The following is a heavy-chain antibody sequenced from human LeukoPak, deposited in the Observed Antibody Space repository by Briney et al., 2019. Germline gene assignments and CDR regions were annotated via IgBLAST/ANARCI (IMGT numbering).Heavy chain of an antibody. J-gene: IGHJ3*02. CDR2: INPSGGST. D-gene: IGHD2-15*01. CDR3: ARGGAVVANAFDT. CDR1: GYTFTSYY. V-gene: IGHV1-46*01. Sequence: AAVKVSCKASGYTFTSYYMHWVRQAPGQGLEGMGIINPSGGSTSYAQKFQGRVTMTRDTSTSTVYMELSSLRPEDTDVYYCARGGAVVANAFDTWGQGTMVTVSS.